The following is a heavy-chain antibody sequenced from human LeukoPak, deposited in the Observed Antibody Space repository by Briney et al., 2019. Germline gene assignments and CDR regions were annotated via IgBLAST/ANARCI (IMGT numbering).Heavy chain of an antibody. CDR1: GFTFDDYT. CDR2: ISWDGGST. Sequence: GGSLRLSCAASGFTFDDYTMHWVRQAPGKGLERVSLISWDGGSTYYADSVKGRFTISRDNSKNSLYLQMNSLRTEDTALYYCAKDSETAYSSSSGFEYWGQGTLVTVSS. D-gene: IGHD6-6*01. V-gene: IGHV3-43*01. CDR3: AKDSETAYSSSSGFEY. J-gene: IGHJ4*02.